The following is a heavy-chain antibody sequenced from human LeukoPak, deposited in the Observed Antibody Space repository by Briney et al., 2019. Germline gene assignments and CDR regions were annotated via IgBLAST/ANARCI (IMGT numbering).Heavy chain of an antibody. V-gene: IGHV3-74*01. CDR3: ARDYYDSSGYYYYYMDA. J-gene: IGHJ6*03. D-gene: IGHD3-22*01. CDR2: INSDGSST. Sequence: PGGSLRLSCAASGFTFSSYWMHWVRQAPGKGLVWVSRINSDGSSTSYADSVKGRFTISRDNAKNTLYLQMNSLRAEDTAVYYCARDYYDSSGYYYYYMDAWGKGTTVTVSS. CDR1: GFTFSSYW.